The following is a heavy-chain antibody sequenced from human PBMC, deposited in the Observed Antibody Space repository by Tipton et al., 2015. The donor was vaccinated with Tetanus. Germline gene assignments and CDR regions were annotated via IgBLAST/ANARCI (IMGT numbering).Heavy chain of an antibody. D-gene: IGHD4-17*01. J-gene: IGHJ4*02. CDR3: ARGEAYGDPPAMYFFDN. CDR2: VYSTATT. CDR1: GGSISSGDYY. V-gene: IGHV4-30-4*01. Sequence: GLVKPSQTLSLTCTVSGGSISSGDYYWSWIRRPPGKGPEWIGYVYSTATTYYNPSLKSRVTISVDTSKNQFSLKLTSVTAADTAVYYCARGEAYGDPPAMYFFDNWGQGTLLTVSS.